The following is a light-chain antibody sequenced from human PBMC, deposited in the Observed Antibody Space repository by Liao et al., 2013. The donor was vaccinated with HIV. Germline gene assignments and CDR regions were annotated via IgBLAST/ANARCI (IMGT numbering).Light chain of an antibody. J-gene: IGLJ1*01. V-gene: IGLV3-21*01. Sequence: SYELTQPPSVSVAPGKTARITCGTNNIGSKSVHWYQQKPGQAPVLVIYADSDRPSGIPDRLSGSNSGNTATLAISRVEAGDEADYYCQLWDSSSDHPYVFGTGTQVTVL. CDR2: ADS. CDR3: QLWDSSSDHPYV. CDR1: NIGSKS.